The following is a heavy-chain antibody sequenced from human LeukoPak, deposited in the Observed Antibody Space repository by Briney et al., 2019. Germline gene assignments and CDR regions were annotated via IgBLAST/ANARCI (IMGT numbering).Heavy chain of an antibody. Sequence: PGGSLRLSCAASGFTFSDYYMSWIRQVPGKGLEWVSYISGSSSYTNYADSVKGRFTISRDNANNSLYLQMNSLRAEDTAVYYRTRITVAGGNTYLADYWGQGTLVTVSS. D-gene: IGHD6-13*01. CDR1: GFTFSDYY. CDR3: TRITVAGGNTYLADY. V-gene: IGHV3-11*03. CDR2: ISGSSSYT. J-gene: IGHJ4*02.